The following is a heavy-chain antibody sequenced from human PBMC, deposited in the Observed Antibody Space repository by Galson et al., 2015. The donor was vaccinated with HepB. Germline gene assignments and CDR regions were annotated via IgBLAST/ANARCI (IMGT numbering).Heavy chain of an antibody. CDR1: GGSFSGYY. CDR3: ARDDPFDY. V-gene: IGHV4-34*01. Sequence: ETLSLTCAVYGGSFSGYYWSWIRQPPGKGLEWIGEINHSGSTNYNPSLKSRVTISVDTSKNQFSLKLSSVTAADTAVYYCARDDPFDYWGQGTLVTVSS. CDR2: INHSGST. J-gene: IGHJ4*02.